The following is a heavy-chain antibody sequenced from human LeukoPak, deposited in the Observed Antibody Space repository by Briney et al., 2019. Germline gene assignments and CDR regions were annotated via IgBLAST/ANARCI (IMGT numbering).Heavy chain of an antibody. CDR3: ARHFRYYYGSGSSWFDP. Sequence: SETLSLTCAVYGGSFSGYYWSWIRQPPGKGLEWIGEINHSGSTNYNPSLKSRVTISVDTSKNQFSLKLSSVTAADTAVYYCARHFRYYYGSGSSWFDPWGQGTLVTVSS. D-gene: IGHD3-10*01. J-gene: IGHJ5*02. V-gene: IGHV4-34*01. CDR2: INHSGST. CDR1: GGSFSGYY.